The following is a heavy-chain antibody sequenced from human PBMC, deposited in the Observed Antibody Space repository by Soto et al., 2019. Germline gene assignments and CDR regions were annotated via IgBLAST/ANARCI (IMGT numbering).Heavy chain of an antibody. V-gene: IGHV4-39*01. J-gene: IGHJ4*02. CDR1: GGSIISNINY. CDR2: LYYSGTA. Sequence: QLQLQESGPGLVKHSETLSLTCTVSGGSIISNINYWGWIRQPPGKGLEWIGTLYYSGTAYYNPSLRSRVTMSIDTAKNQFMLSLNSVTAADTAVYYCARLVSSATPYWGQGTLVAVSS. CDR3: ARLVSSATPY. D-gene: IGHD2-8*01.